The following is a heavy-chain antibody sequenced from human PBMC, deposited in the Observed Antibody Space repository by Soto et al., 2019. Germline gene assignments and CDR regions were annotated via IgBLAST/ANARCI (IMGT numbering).Heavy chain of an antibody. CDR2: IPYDGHNK. D-gene: IGHD2-15*01. V-gene: IGHV3-30*18. J-gene: IGHJ4*02. CDR3: VKDRYRYCSGGSCYYFDD. Sequence: SLILSCAASIFSFSSFGMHWVRQAPGKGLEWVALIPYDGHNKNYTDSVKGRFTVSRDNSKNTLYLQMNSLRPEDTAVYYCVKDRYRYCSGGSCYYFDDWGQGTLVTVSS. CDR1: IFSFSSFG.